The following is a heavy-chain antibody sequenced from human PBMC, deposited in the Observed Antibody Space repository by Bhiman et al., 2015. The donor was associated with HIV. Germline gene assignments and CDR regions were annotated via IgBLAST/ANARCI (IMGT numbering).Heavy chain of an antibody. Sequence: EVQLVESGGGLVKPGGSLRLSCAASGFTFSSYSMNWVRQAPGKGLEWVSSISSSSSYIYYADSVKGRFTISRDNAKNSLYLQMNSLRAEDTAVYYCARAKPSGWPSKIHFDYWGQGTLVTVSS. CDR2: ISSSSSYI. J-gene: IGHJ4*02. CDR1: GFTFSSYS. V-gene: IGHV3-21*01. CDR3: ARAKPSGWPSKIHFDY. D-gene: IGHD6-19*01.